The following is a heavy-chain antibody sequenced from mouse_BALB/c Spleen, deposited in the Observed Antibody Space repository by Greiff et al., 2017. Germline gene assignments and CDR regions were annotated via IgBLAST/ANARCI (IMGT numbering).Heavy chain of an antibody. CDR3: ARTMITTDWYFYV. V-gene: IGHV5-9-3*01. Sequence: EVQVVESGGGLVKPGGSLKLSCAASGFTFSSYAMSWVRQTPEKRLEWVATISSGGSYTYYPDSVKGRFTISRDNAKNTLYLQMSSLRSEDTAMYYCARTMITTDWYFYVWGAGTTVTVSS. J-gene: IGHJ1*01. CDR2: ISSGGSYT. D-gene: IGHD2-4*01. CDR1: GFTFSSYA.